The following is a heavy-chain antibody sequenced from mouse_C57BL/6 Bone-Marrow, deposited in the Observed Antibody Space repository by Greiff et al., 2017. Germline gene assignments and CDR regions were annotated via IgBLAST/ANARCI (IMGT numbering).Heavy chain of an antibody. V-gene: IGHV1-75*01. Sequence: VQLQQSGPELVKPGASVKISCKASGYTFTDYYINWVKQRPGQGLEWIGWIFPGSGSTYYNEKFKGKATLTVDKSSSTAYMLLSSLTSEDSAVYFCARSQHYYYGSSYWFAYWGQGTLVTVSA. D-gene: IGHD1-1*01. CDR1: GYTFTDYY. J-gene: IGHJ3*01. CDR2: IFPGSGST. CDR3: ARSQHYYYGSSYWFAY.